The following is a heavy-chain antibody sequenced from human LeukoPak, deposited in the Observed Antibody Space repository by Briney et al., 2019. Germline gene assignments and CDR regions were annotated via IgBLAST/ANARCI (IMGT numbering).Heavy chain of an antibody. CDR3: AKDYSGSYSRYYYYYMDV. D-gene: IGHD1-26*01. Sequence: SETLSLTCTVSGGSISSRSAYWGWIRQPPGKGLEWIGSISHSGSTYYNPSLKSRVTISVDTSKNQFSLKLSSVTAADTAVYYCAKDYSGSYSRYYYYYMDVWGKGTTVTVSS. CDR2: ISHSGST. CDR1: GGSISSRSAY. V-gene: IGHV4-39*07. J-gene: IGHJ6*03.